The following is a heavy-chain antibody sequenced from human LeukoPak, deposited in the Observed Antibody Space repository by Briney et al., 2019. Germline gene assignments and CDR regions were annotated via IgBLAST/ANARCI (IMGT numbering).Heavy chain of an antibody. V-gene: IGHV4-39*01. D-gene: IGHD3-22*01. J-gene: IGHJ4*02. CDR3: ARPATSGTYYSAFDY. CDR2: IYYSGST. CDR1: GGSISSSNYY. Sequence: PSETLSLTCTGSGGSISSSNYYWGWVRQPPGKGLEWIGTIYYSGSTNYNPSLKSRVTISADMPKNQFSLKVSSVTAADTAVYYCARPATSGTYYSAFDYWGQGTLVTVSS.